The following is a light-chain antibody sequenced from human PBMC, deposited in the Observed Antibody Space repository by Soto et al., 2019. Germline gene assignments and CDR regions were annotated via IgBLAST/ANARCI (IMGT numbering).Light chain of an antibody. Sequence: QSVLTQPPSASGSPGQSVTISCTGTSSDVGGYNYVSWYQQHPGKAPKLMIYEVSRRPSGVPDRFSGSKSVNTASLTVSGLQAEDEADYYCSSYSTSDNFAIFGGGTKVTVL. CDR2: EVS. V-gene: IGLV2-8*01. CDR1: SSDVGGYNY. CDR3: SSYSTSDNFAI. J-gene: IGLJ2*01.